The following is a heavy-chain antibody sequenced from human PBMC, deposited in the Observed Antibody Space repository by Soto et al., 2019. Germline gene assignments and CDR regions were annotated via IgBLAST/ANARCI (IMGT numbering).Heavy chain of an antibody. V-gene: IGHV3-30*18. D-gene: IGHD2-15*01. CDR1: GFTFISYG. CDR3: AKELLTYYYYGLDV. J-gene: IGHJ6*02. CDR2: ISYDGSNK. Sequence: GGSLRLSCATSGFTFISYGMHWVRQAPGKGLEWVAVISYDGSNKYYADSVKGRFTISRDNSKNTLYLQMNSLRAEDTAVFYCAKELLTYYYYGLDVWGQGTTVTVSS.